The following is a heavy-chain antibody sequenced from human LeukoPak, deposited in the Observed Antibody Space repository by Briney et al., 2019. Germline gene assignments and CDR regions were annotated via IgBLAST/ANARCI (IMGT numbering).Heavy chain of an antibody. Sequence: AGRSLRLSCTASGFMFDDYAIYWVRQAPGKGLEWVSGINWNGDSIDYADSVKGRFTISRDKAKNSVYLQMDSLRTEDTALYYCAKGLMTYYYDGSGYYSPSDYWGQGTLVTVSS. CDR3: AKGLMTYYYDGSGYYSPSDY. J-gene: IGHJ4*02. D-gene: IGHD3-22*01. CDR2: INWNGDSI. V-gene: IGHV3-9*01. CDR1: GFMFDDYA.